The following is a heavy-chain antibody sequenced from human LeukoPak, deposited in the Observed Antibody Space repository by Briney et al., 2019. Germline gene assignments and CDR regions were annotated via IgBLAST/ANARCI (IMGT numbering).Heavy chain of an antibody. CDR3: ARGGYIAEEYYFDY. CDR1: GFTFSSYS. V-gene: IGHV3-48*01. D-gene: IGHD2-15*01. CDR2: ISSSSSTI. Sequence: GGSLRLSCAASGFTFSSYSMNWVRQAPGKGLEWVSYISSSSSTIYYADSVKGRFTISRDNSKNTLYLQMNSLRAEDTAVYYCARGGYIAEEYYFDYWGQGTLVTVSS. J-gene: IGHJ4*02.